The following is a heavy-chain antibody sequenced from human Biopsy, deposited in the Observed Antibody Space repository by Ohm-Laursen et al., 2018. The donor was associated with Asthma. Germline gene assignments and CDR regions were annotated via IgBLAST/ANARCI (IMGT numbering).Heavy chain of an antibody. CDR2: ISWNSVSI. CDR3: AKNSRRGSHDPFDI. Sequence: SLRLSCTASGFHFDDSGMNWVRQGPGKGLEWVAGISWNSVSIAYADSVRGRFTISRDNAKTSLYLQMNSLRDGDTAVYFCAKNSRRGSHDPFDIWGQGTMVTVSS. J-gene: IGHJ3*02. V-gene: IGHV3-9*01. CDR1: GFHFDDSG. D-gene: IGHD1-26*01.